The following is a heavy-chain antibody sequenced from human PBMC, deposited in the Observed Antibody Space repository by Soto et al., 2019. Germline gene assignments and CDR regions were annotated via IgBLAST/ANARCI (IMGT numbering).Heavy chain of an antibody. J-gene: IGHJ4*02. D-gene: IGHD3-22*01. CDR2: IYYSGST. CDR1: AGSISSGDYY. CDR3: ARADYYDSSSYYYVFDY. V-gene: IGHV4-30-4*01. Sequence: QVQLQESGPGLVKPSQTLSLTCTVSAGSISSGDYYWSWIRHPPGKGLEWIGYIYYSGSTYYNLSIKGRVTIAVDTAKNQFSLKLSSVTAADTAVYYCARADYYDSSSYYYVFDYWGQRDLVNVSS.